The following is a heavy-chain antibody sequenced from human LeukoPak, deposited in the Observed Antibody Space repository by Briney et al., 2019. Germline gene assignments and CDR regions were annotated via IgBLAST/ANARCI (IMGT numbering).Heavy chain of an antibody. CDR1: GFTVSSNHM. D-gene: IGHD3-22*01. J-gene: IGHJ4*02. CDR2: MYLSGTT. V-gene: IGHV4-4*02. CDR3: AGLVGRYSSGLYYYYFDY. Sequence: GSLRLSCAASGFTVSSNHMSWVRQPPGKGLKWIGEMYLSGTTHSNPSVKSRVTISIDKSKNQFFLNLSSVTAADTAVYYCAGLVGRYSSGLYYYYFDYWGQGTLVTVSS.